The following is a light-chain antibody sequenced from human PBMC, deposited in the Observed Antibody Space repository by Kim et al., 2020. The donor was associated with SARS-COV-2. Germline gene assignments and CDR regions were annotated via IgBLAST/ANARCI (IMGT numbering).Light chain of an antibody. Sequence: ASVGDRVTITCRASQGDSKYLAWYQQRPGKVPKLLIFDTSTLQSGVPSRFSGSGSGTDFTLTISSLQPEDVATYYCQNYDSAPLTFGGGTKVDIK. J-gene: IGKJ4*01. CDR3: QNYDSAPLT. CDR2: DTS. CDR1: QGDSKY. V-gene: IGKV1-27*01.